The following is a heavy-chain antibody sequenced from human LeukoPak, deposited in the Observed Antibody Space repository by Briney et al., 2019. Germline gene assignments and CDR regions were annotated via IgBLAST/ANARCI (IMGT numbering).Heavy chain of an antibody. CDR2: IYTSGST. J-gene: IGHJ5*02. CDR3: ARTDYDFWSGPNWFDP. CDR1: GGSISSGSYY. D-gene: IGHD3-3*01. V-gene: IGHV4-61*02. Sequence: TLSLTCTVSGGSISSGSYYWSWIRQPAGKGLEWIGRIYTSGSTNYNPSLKSRVTISVDTSKNQFSLKLSSVTAADMAVYYCARTDYDFWSGPNWFDPWGQGTLVTVSS.